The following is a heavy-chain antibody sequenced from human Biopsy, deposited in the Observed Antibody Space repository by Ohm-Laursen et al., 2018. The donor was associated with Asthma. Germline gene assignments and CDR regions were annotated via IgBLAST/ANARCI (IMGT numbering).Heavy chain of an antibody. CDR1: GYTFNSAG. D-gene: IGHD3-10*01. CDR3: ARAVDYSHYYGIDV. V-gene: IGHV1-18*01. CDR2: ISVYNGNT. Sequence: ASVKVSCKTSGYTFNSAGITWVRQAPGQGLEWMGWISVYNGNTKVAQKLQDRVTMITDTSTSTAYMELRSLRSDDTAVYFCARAVDYSHYYGIDVWGQGTTVVVS. J-gene: IGHJ6*02.